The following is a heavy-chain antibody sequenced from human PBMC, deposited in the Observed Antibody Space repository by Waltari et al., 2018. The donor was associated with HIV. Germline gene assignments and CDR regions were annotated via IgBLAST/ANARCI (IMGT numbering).Heavy chain of an antibody. D-gene: IGHD3-10*01. CDR1: GFTFSDYY. Sequence: QVQLVESGGGLVKPGGSLRLSCAASGFTFSDYYMSWIRQAPGKGLEWVSYISSSGSTIYYADSVKGRFTISRDNAKNSLYLQMSSRRAEDTAVYYCATGGGQFRFGVTKRTYGMDVWGQGTTVTVSS. V-gene: IGHV3-11*01. CDR2: ISSSGSTI. J-gene: IGHJ6*02. CDR3: ATGGGQFRFGVTKRTYGMDV.